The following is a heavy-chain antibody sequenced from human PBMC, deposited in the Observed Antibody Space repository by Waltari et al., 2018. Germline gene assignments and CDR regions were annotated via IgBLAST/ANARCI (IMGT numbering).Heavy chain of an antibody. CDR2: IGASGRDT. J-gene: IGHJ3*02. V-gene: IGHV3-23*01. CDR3: VRPRAVVGPHGFDI. Sequence: EVQVLESGGDLVQPGGSLRLSCAASGFTFSQYAMNWIRQAPGKVLGWVSSIGASGRDTYYPDSVRGRFTISRDNSRDMVFLQMSSLRAEDTAIYYCVRPRAVVGPHGFDIWGQGTMVTVSS. D-gene: IGHD2-15*01. CDR1: GFTFSQYA.